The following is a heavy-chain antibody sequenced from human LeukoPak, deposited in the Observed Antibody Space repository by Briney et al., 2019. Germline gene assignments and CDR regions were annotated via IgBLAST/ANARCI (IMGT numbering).Heavy chain of an antibody. Sequence: PGGSLRLSCAASGFSFSNYGMHWVRQALGKGLEWVAFIRYDGGNQNYADSVKGRFTVSRDNSKNTLYLQMNTLRAEDTAIYYCAKEAVTRWFDPWGQGTLVTVSS. J-gene: IGHJ5*02. V-gene: IGHV3-30*02. D-gene: IGHD4-17*01. CDR3: AKEAVTRWFDP. CDR1: GFSFSNYG. CDR2: IRYDGGNQ.